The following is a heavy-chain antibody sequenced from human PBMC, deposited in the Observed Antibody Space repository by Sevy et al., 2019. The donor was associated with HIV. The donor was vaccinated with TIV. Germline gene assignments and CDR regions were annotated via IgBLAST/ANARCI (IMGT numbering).Heavy chain of an antibody. D-gene: IGHD3-22*01. CDR1: GGSISSSSYY. CDR3: ARQLYDYDSRYFDY. V-gene: IGHV4-39*01. J-gene: IGHJ4*02. Sequence: SEILSLTCTVSGGSISSSSYYWGWIRQPPGKGLEWIGSIYYSGSTYYNPSLKSRVTISVDTSKNQFSLKLSSVTAADTAVYYCARQLYDYDSRYFDYWGQGTLVTVSS. CDR2: IYYSGST.